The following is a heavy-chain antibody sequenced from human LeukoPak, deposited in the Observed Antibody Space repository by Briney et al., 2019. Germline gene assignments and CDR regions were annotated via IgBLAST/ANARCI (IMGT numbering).Heavy chain of an antibody. J-gene: IGHJ4*02. CDR2: INNSGST. Sequence: LETLSLTCAVYGGSFSGYYWSWIRQPPGKGLEWIGEINNSGSTNYNPSLKSRVTISVDTSKNQFSLKLSSVTAADTAVYYCARAYNSSGYPTYFDYWGQGTLVTVSS. CDR3: ARAYNSSGYPTYFDY. CDR1: GGSFSGYY. D-gene: IGHD3-22*01. V-gene: IGHV4-34*01.